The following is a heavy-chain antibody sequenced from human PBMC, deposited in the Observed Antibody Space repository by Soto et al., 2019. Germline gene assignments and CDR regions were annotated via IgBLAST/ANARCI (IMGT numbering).Heavy chain of an antibody. D-gene: IGHD6-13*01. J-gene: IGHJ5*02. CDR3: ARLGSSHTHLQT. Sequence: PSETLSLTCTVSGGSISSSSYYWGWIRQPPGKGLEWIGSIYYSGSTYYNPSLKSRVTISVDTSKNQFSLKLSSVTAADTAVYYCARLGSSHTHLQTWGQGTLVTVSS. CDR2: IYYSGST. CDR1: GGSISSSSYY. V-gene: IGHV4-39*01.